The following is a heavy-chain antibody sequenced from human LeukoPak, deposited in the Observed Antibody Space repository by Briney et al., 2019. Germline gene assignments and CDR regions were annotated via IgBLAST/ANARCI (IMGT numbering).Heavy chain of an antibody. CDR2: INPNSGGT. CDR1: GYTFTGYY. V-gene: IGHV1-2*02. CDR3: ARPQGRTTVVIFDY. D-gene: IGHD4-23*01. J-gene: IGHJ4*02. Sequence: ASVKVSCKASGYTFTGYYMHWVRQAPGQGLEWMGWINPNSGGTNYAQKFQGRVTMTRDTSISTAYMELSRLRSDDTAVYYCARPQGRTTVVIFDYWGQGTLVTVSS.